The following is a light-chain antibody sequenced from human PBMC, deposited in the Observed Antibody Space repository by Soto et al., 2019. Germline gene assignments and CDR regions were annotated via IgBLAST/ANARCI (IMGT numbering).Light chain of an antibody. J-gene: IGKJ1*01. V-gene: IGKV3-20*01. CDR2: GAS. CDR1: QSVSSSY. CDR3: QQHGSSPRT. Sequence: EIVLTQSPGTLSLSPGERVTLSCRASQSVSSSYLAWYQQKPGQAPRLLLYGASRRATGIPDRFSGSGSGTDFTLPIRRLEPEHFAVYYCQQHGSSPRTFGQGTKVEIK.